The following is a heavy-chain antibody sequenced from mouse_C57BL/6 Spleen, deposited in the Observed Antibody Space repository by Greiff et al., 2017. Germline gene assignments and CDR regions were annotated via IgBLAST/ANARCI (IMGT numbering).Heavy chain of an antibody. CDR2: INPSSGYT. CDR3: ARGYYYGSSPYWYFDV. D-gene: IGHD1-1*01. Sequence: VKLMESGAELARPGASVKMSCKASGYTFTSYTMHWVKQRPGQGLEWIGYINPSSGYTKYNQKFKDKATLTADKSSSTAYMQLSSLTSEDSAVYYCARGYYYGSSPYWYFDVWGTGTTVTVSS. CDR1: GYTFTSYT. J-gene: IGHJ1*03. V-gene: IGHV1-4*01.